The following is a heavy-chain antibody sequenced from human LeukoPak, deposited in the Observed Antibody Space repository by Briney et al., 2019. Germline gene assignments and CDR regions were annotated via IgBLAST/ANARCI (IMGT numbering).Heavy chain of an antibody. CDR2: INHSGST. CDR3: AREVGNSYYYYYMDV. Sequence: SETLSLTCAVCGGSFSGYYWSGIRQPPGRGGEGIGEINHSGSTNYNQSLKSRVTISVDTSKNQFSLKLSSVTAADAAVYYCAREVGNSYYYYYMDVWGRGTTVTVSS. J-gene: IGHJ6*03. CDR1: GGSFSGYY. V-gene: IGHV4-34*01.